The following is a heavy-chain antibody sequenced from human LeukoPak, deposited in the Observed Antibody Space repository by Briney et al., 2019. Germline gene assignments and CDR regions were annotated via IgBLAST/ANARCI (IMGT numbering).Heavy chain of an antibody. CDR2: ISGSSSYI. Sequence: GGSLRLSCAASVFTFSSYAMSWVRQAPGKGLEWVSYISGSSSYIYYADSVKGRFTISRDNANNSLYLQMNSLRAEDTAVYYCARSQGTMTSPFDYWGQGTLVTVSS. V-gene: IGHV3-21*06. CDR3: ARSQGTMTSPFDY. J-gene: IGHJ4*02. CDR1: VFTFSSYA. D-gene: IGHD3-22*01.